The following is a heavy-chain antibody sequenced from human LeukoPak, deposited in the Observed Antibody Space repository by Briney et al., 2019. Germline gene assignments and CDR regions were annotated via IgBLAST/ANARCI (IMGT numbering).Heavy chain of an antibody. D-gene: IGHD2-15*01. CDR1: GGSISSGGYY. J-gene: IGHJ5*02. Sequence: SQTLSLTCTVSGGSISSGGYYWSWIRQPPGKGLEWIGYIYYSGSTYYNPSLKSRVTISVDTSKNQFSLKLSSVTAADTAVYYCAAGYCSGGSCYTTPDNWFDPWGQGTLVTVSS. CDR3: AAGYCSGGSCYTTPDNWFDP. CDR2: IYYSGST. V-gene: IGHV4-31*03.